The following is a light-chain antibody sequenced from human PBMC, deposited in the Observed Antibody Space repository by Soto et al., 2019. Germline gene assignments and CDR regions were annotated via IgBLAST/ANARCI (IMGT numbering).Light chain of an antibody. V-gene: IGKV3-20*01. J-gene: IGKJ4*01. CDR2: DAS. Sequence: DIVLTQSPGTLSLSPGEGATLSCRPSQSVGTKYISWYQQKSGQAPRLLIYDASRRATGIPDRFSGSASGTDFTLTISRLEPEDFAVYYCHRYASSPLTFGGGTKVEIK. CDR1: QSVGTKY. CDR3: HRYASSPLT.